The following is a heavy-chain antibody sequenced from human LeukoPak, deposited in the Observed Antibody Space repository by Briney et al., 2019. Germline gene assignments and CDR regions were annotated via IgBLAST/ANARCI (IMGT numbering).Heavy chain of an antibody. Sequence: GGSLRLSCAASGFTFSSYALNWVRQAPGKGLEWVANIKEDGSAKYYVDSVKGRFTISRDNAKNSLYLQMNSLRAEDMAVYYCARDKRDGYFNVWGQGTTVTVSS. V-gene: IGHV3-7*03. D-gene: IGHD3-22*01. CDR2: IKEDGSAK. CDR3: ARDKRDGYFNV. J-gene: IGHJ6*02. CDR1: GFTFSSYA.